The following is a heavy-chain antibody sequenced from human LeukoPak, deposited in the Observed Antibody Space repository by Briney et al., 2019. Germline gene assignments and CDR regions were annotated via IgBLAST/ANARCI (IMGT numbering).Heavy chain of an antibody. V-gene: IGHV4-34*01. J-gene: IGHJ4*02. Sequence: ETLSLTCAVYGGSFSGYYWSWIRQPPGKGLEWIGEINHSGSTNYNPSLKSRVTISVDTSKNQSSLKLSSVTAADTAVYYCARGGYSYGSHRFDYWGQGTLVTVSS. CDR1: GGSFSGYY. CDR2: INHSGST. CDR3: ARGGYSYGSHRFDY. D-gene: IGHD5-18*01.